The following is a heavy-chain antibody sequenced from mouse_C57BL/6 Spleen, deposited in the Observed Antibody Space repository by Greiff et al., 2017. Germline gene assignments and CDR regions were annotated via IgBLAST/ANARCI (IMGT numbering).Heavy chain of an antibody. J-gene: IGHJ4*01. CDR1: GFTFSDYG. V-gene: IGHV5-17*01. CDR2: ISSGSSTI. D-gene: IGHD1-1*01. Sequence: EVKLEESGGGLVKPGGSLKLSCAASGFTFSDYGMHWVRQAPEKGLEWVAYISSGSSTIYYADTVKGRFTISRDNAKNTLFLQMTSLRSEDTAMYYCARPITTVVAKDAMDYWGQGTSVTVSS. CDR3: ARPITTVVAKDAMDY.